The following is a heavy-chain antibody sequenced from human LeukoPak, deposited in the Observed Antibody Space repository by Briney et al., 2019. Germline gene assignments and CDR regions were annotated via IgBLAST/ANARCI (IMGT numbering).Heavy chain of an antibody. CDR3: ARDQGLYGSGKGMSY. J-gene: IGHJ4*02. Sequence: GGSLRLSCAASGFTFSSYAMSWVRQAPGKGLEWVSAISGSGGSTYYADSVKGRFTISRDNSKNTLYLQMNSLRAEDTAVYYCARDQGLYGSGKGMSYWGQGTLVTVSS. V-gene: IGHV3-23*01. CDR1: GFTFSSYA. CDR2: ISGSGGST. D-gene: IGHD3-10*01.